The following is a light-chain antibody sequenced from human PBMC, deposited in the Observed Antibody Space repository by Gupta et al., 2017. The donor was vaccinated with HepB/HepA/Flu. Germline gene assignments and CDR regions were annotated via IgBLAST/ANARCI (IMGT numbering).Light chain of an antibody. CDR2: AAS. V-gene: IGKV1-39*01. Sequence: DIQMTQSPSSLSASVGDRVTITCRASQSISSYLNWYQQKPGKAPKLLIYAASSLQSGVPSRFSGSGSGTDFTLTVSSLQPEDFATYYCQQRYSTPLTFGHGTKVDIK. CDR3: QQRYSTPLT. J-gene: IGKJ3*01. CDR1: QSISSY.